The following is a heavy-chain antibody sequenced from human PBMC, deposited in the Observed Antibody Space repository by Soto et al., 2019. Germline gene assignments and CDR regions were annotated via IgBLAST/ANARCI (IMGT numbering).Heavy chain of an antibody. Sequence: QVQLQQWGAGLLKPSETLSLTCAVSGGSFSGYYWSWIRQPPGKGLEWIGEINHSGSTNYNPSLKSRVTMSVDTSKIQFSLKLSSVTAAYTAVYYCARGRITTANWFDPWGQGTLVTVSS. D-gene: IGHD4-17*01. CDR1: GGSFSGYY. V-gene: IGHV4-34*01. CDR2: INHSGST. CDR3: ARGRITTANWFDP. J-gene: IGHJ5*02.